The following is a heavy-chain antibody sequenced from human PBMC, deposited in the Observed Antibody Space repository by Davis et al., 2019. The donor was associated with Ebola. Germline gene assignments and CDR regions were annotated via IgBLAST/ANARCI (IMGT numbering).Heavy chain of an antibody. CDR2: ISAYNGNT. CDR1: GYTFTSYG. V-gene: IGHV1-18*01. J-gene: IGHJ4*02. CDR3: ARHGLIAVAGTFPFDY. D-gene: IGHD6-19*01. Sequence: AASVKVSCKASGYTFTSYGISWVRQAPGQGIEWMGWISAYNGNTNYAQKLQGRVTMTTDLSTSTAYMELRSLRSDDTAVYYCARHGLIAVAGTFPFDYWGQGTLVTVSS.